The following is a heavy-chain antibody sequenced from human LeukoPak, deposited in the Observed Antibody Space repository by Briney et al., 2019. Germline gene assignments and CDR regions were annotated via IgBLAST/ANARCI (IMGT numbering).Heavy chain of an antibody. Sequence: PSETLSLTCSVSGGSMKKSFWSWIRQPPGKGLEWIGYVSDTGITNSNPSLKSRVTFSIDTSKDQFYLKLRSVTAADTALYFCGRTRFQLSGAYWFDPWGRGTLVTVSS. CDR3: GRTRFQLSGAYWFDP. D-gene: IGHD2/OR15-2a*01. CDR1: GGSMKKSF. J-gene: IGHJ5*02. V-gene: IGHV4-59*01. CDR2: VSDTGIT.